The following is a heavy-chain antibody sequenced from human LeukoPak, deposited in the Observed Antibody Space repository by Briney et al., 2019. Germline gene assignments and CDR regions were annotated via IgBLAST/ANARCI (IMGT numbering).Heavy chain of an antibody. CDR3: ARRVYYYDSSEGRDNWFDP. J-gene: IGHJ5*02. V-gene: IGHV3-48*01. CDR2: ISSSSSTI. D-gene: IGHD3-22*01. Sequence: GGSLRLSCAASGFSFSSYSMNWARQSPGKGLEWDSYISSSSSTISYADSVKGRFTISRDNAKNSLYLQMNSLRAEDTAVYYCARRVYYYDSSEGRDNWFDPWGQGTLVTVSS. CDR1: GFSFSSYS.